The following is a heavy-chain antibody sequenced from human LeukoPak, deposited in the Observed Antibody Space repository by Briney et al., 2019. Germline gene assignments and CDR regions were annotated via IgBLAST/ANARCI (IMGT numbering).Heavy chain of an antibody. CDR1: EYTLTELS. CDR3: ATDFGSGWYVGY. Sequence: GASVKVSCKVSEYTLTELSMHWVRQAPGKGLEWMGGFDPEDGETIYAQKFQGRVTMTEDTSTDTAYMELSSLRSENTAVYYCATDFGSGWYVGYWGQGTLVTVSS. J-gene: IGHJ4*02. D-gene: IGHD6-19*01. CDR2: FDPEDGET. V-gene: IGHV1-24*01.